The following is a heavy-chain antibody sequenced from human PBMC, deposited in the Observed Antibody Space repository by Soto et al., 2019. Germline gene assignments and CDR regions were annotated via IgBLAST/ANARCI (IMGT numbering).Heavy chain of an antibody. CDR3: GRHLIEGDYFDF. D-gene: IGHD2-8*01. CDR1: GGSISSSIYY. Sequence: SETLSLTCTVSGGSISSSIYYWAWIRQPRGKGLEWTGSIYYIWSTHYNPSLKSRVTISVDTSKNQFSLKLSSVTAADTAVYYGGRHLIEGDYFDFGGGGTLVTV. V-gene: IGHV4-39*01. J-gene: IGHJ4*02. CDR2: IYYIWST.